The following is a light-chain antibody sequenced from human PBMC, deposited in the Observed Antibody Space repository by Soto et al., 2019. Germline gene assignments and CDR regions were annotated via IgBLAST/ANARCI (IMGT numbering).Light chain of an antibody. CDR1: SSDVGGYNY. J-gene: IGLJ2*01. V-gene: IGLV2-14*01. CDR3: SSYTSRIPVV. Sequence: QSALTQPASVSGSPGQSITISCTGTSSDVGGYNYVSWYQQHPGKAPKLMIYDVSNRPSGVSNRFSGSKSGNTASLTISGLQAEDEADYYCSSYTSRIPVVFGGGTKVTVL. CDR2: DVS.